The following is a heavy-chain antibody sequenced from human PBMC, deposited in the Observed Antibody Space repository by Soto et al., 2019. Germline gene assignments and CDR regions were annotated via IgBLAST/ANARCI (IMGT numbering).Heavy chain of an antibody. Sequence: GGSLRLSCAASGFTFSSYSMNWVRQAPGKGLEWVSSISSSSSYIYYADSVKGRFTVSRDNAKNSLYLQMNSLRAEDTAVYYCARDQSGSHWVSGYYYYYGMDVWGQGTTVTVSS. CDR2: ISSSSSYI. D-gene: IGHD1-26*01. V-gene: IGHV3-21*01. CDR1: GFTFSSYS. J-gene: IGHJ6*02. CDR3: ARDQSGSHWVSGYYYYYGMDV.